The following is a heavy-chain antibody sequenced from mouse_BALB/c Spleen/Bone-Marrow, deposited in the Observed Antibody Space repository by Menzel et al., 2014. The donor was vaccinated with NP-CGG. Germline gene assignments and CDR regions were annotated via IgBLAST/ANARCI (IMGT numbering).Heavy chain of an antibody. CDR3: ARHAYYDQTEVSFVY. V-gene: IGHV5-9-2*01. D-gene: IGHD2-4*01. CDR2: ISGGGSYT. J-gene: IGHJ3*01. Sequence: EVKLVESGGGLVKSGGSLKLSCAASGFTFNSYGMSWFRQTPEKRLEWVATISGGGSYTFYPDSVKGRFTISRDNAKNNLYLQLSSLRSEDTALYYCARHAYYDQTEVSFVYWGQGTLVTVSA. CDR1: GFTFNSYG.